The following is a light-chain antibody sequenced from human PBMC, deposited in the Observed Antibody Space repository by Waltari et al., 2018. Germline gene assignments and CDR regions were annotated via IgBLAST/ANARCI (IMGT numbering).Light chain of an antibody. CDR2: QEG. V-gene: IGLV3-1*01. J-gene: IGLJ2*01. CDR1: KLGDKY. Sequence: SYELTQPPSVSVSPGQTASITCSGDKLGDKYACWYQQKPGQSPGRVNYQEGKRPSGIPARFSGSNSGNTATLTISGTQAMDEADYYCQAWDSSTYVVFGGGTKLTVL. CDR3: QAWDSSTYVV.